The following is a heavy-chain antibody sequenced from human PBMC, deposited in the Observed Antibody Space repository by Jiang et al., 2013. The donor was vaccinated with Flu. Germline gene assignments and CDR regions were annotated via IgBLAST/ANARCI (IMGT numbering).Heavy chain of an antibody. CDR1: GFSFSYFG. CDR3: ATLRGSTYDTYLMDF. V-gene: IGHV3-30*02. Sequence: QLLESGGGVVQPGGSLRLSCAASGFSFSYFGMYWVRQPPGKGLEWLASIWHDGSNRYYADSVKGRFTISRDNSKNTLYLQMSSLRPEDTAVYYCATLRGSTYDTYLMDFWGQGTLLSVSS. CDR2: IWHDGSNR. D-gene: IGHD2-2*01. J-gene: IGHJ4*02.